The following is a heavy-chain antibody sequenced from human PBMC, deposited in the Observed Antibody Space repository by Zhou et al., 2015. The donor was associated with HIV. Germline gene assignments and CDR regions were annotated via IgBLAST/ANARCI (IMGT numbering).Heavy chain of an antibody. CDR3: VRDHRGISVTVNNWFDP. CDR2: VAPDSNKT. V-gene: IGHV1-69*12. CDR1: GINVANVV. Sequence: QGQLTQSGSEAKKPGSSINVACETLGINVANVVVSWVRQAPGQGLEWLGGVAPDSNKTYYAQDFGDRLTVFVDGTKKDENQKTIYMQMRRLRSDDTAVYYCVRDHRGISVTVNNWFDPWGQGTLVTVSS. D-gene: IGHD6-19*01. J-gene: IGHJ5*02.